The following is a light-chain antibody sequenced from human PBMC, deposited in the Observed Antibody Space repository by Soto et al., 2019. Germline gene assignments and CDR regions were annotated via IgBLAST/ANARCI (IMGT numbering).Light chain of an antibody. CDR3: KQYGSSLRG. CDR2: GAS. CDR1: QSVSSSY. V-gene: IGKV3-20*01. Sequence: EIVLTQSPGTLSLSPGERATLSCRASQSVSSSYLAWYQQKPGQAPRLLIYGASSRATGIPDRFSGSGSGTDFTITISRLEPEDFAVYYCKQYGSSLRGFGPGTKVDIK. J-gene: IGKJ3*01.